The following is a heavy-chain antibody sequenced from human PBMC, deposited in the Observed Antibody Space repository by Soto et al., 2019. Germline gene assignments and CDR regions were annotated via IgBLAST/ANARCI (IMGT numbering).Heavy chain of an antibody. CDR2: ISGSGGST. J-gene: IGHJ4*02. CDR3: AKDIGSGSYVSPLFDY. V-gene: IGHV3-23*01. D-gene: IGHD3-10*01. CDR1: GFTFSSYA. Sequence: GGSLRLSCAASGFTFSSYAMSRVRQAPGKGLEWVSAISGSGGSTYYADSVKGRFTISRDNSKNTLYLQMNSLRAEDTAVYYCAKDIGSGSYVSPLFDYWGQGTLVTVSS.